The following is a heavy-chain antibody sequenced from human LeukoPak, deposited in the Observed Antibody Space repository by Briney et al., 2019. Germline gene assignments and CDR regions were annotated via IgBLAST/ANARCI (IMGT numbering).Heavy chain of an antibody. V-gene: IGHV4-31*03. D-gene: IGHD7-27*01. CDR1: GGSISSRGYF. CDR3: VRSVTGDRSNWFDP. Sequence: SENLSRTCTVSGGSISSRGYFWSWIRQHPGKGLEWIGYTSYSGSTSYNPALKSRIIISLDTSKNQMSLKLSSVTPEDTAVYYCVRSVTGDRSNWFDPWGQGTLVTVSS. CDR2: TSYSGST. J-gene: IGHJ5*02.